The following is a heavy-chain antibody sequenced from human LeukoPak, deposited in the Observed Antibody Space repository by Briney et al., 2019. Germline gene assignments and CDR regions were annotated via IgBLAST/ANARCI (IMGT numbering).Heavy chain of an antibody. V-gene: IGHV3-7*01. CDR3: EGPAGY. J-gene: IGHJ4*02. Sequence: PGGSLRLSCAASGFTFSNSWMSWVRQAPGKGLEWVANIKRDGSEKYYVDSVKGRFTISRDNAKSSLFLQMNSLRADDTAVYYCEGPAGYWGQGTRVTVSS. CDR1: GFTFSNSW. CDR2: IKRDGSEK.